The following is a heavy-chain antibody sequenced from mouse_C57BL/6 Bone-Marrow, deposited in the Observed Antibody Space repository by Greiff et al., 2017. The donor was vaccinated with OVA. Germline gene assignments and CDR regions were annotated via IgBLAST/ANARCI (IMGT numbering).Heavy chain of an antibody. CDR3: ARDYYGSSHLDY. CDR2: ISYDGSN. V-gene: IGHV3-6*01. J-gene: IGHJ2*01. D-gene: IGHD1-1*01. CDR1: GYSITSGYY. Sequence: EVQLVESGPGLVKPSQSLSLSCSVSGYSITSGYYWNWIRQFPGNKLEWMGSISYDGSNNYNPSLKNRTSITRDTSKNPCFRKLNSRTTEDTATYDGARDYYGSSHLDYWGQGTTLTVSS.